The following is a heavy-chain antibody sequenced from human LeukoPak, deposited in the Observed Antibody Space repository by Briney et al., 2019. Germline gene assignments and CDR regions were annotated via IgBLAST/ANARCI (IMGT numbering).Heavy chain of an antibody. D-gene: IGHD5-18*01. CDR1: GYSISSGYY. Sequence: PSESLSLTCAVSGYSISSGYYWGWIRQPPGKGLEWLGSIYHSGSTYYNPSLKSRVTISVDTSKNQFSLKLSSVTAADTAVYYRARDGYSYGRYYFDYWGQGTLVTVSS. V-gene: IGHV4-38-2*02. CDR3: ARDGYSYGRYYFDY. J-gene: IGHJ4*02. CDR2: IYHSGST.